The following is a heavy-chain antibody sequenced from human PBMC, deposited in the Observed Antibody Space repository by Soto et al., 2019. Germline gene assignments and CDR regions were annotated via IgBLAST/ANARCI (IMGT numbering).Heavy chain of an antibody. CDR2: IYHSGST. V-gene: IGHV4-38-2*01. J-gene: IGHJ4*02. CDR3: ARGVRYSSGWYPKFYFDY. Sequence: SETLSLTCAVSTYSIRSDYHWGWIRQPPGKGLEWIGSIYHSGSTYHNPSLKSRVTISVDTSKNQISLKLSSVTAADSAVYYCARGVRYSSGWYPKFYFDYWGQGTMVAVSS. D-gene: IGHD6-19*01. CDR1: TYSIRSDYH.